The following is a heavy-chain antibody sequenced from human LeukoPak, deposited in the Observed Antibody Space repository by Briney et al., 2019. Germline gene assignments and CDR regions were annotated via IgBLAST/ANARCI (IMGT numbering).Heavy chain of an antibody. CDR2: ISPNSGGT. D-gene: IGHD6-19*01. Sequence: ASVKVSCKASGYTFTDSYIHWVGQAPGQGLEWMGWISPNSGGTNYAQKFQGRVTLTRDTSISTAYMELSTLRSDDTAVYYCAYLLTLEKVKRQWLPPGGYWGQGTLVTVSS. J-gene: IGHJ4*02. CDR3: AYLLTLEKVKRQWLPPGGY. V-gene: IGHV1-2*02. CDR1: GYTFTDSY.